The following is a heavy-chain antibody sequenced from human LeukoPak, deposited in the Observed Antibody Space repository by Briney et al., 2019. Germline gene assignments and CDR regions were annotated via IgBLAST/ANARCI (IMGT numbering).Heavy chain of an antibody. CDR1: GYTLTELS. CDR2: FDPEGGET. V-gene: IGHV1-24*01. J-gene: IGHJ5*02. Sequence: GASAKVSCTVSGYTLTELSMHWVRQAPGKGLEWMGGFDPEGGETIYAQKFQGRVTMTENTYTNTAYMELSSLRSEDRAVYYCATLGFGNHAGWFDPWGQGTLVTVSS. CDR3: ATLGFGNHAGWFDP. D-gene: IGHD3-10*01.